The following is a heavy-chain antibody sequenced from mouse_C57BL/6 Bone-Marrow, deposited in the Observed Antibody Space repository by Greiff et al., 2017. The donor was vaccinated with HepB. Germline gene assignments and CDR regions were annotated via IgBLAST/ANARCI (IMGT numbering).Heavy chain of an antibody. CDR1: GYTFTSYG. D-gene: IGHD3-2*02. Sequence: VQLQQSGAELARPGASVKLSCKASGYTFTSYGISWVKQRTGQGLEWIGEIYPRSGNTYYNEKFKGKATLTADKSSSTAYMELRSLTSEDSAVYFCARPDSSGYYYFDYGGQGTTLTVSS. CDR3: ARPDSSGYYYFDY. CDR2: IYPRSGNT. V-gene: IGHV1-81*01. J-gene: IGHJ2*01.